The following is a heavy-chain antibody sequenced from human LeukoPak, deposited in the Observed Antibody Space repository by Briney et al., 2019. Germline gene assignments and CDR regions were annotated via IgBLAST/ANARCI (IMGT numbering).Heavy chain of an antibody. V-gene: IGHV3-74*01. CDR3: ARVRGYDTSDFDY. CDR1: GFTFSSFW. D-gene: IGHD3-22*01. CDR2: INTGGSST. J-gene: IGHJ4*02. Sequence: GGSLRLSCAASGFTFSSFWMHWVRQAPGKGLVWVSRINTGGSSTTYADFVKGRFTISRDNGKNTLYLQMNSLRVDDTAVYYCARVRGYDTSDFDYWGQGTLVTVSS.